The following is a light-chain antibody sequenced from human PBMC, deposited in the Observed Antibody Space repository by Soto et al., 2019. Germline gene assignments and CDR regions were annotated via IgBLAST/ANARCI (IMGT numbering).Light chain of an antibody. V-gene: IGLV2-23*01. J-gene: IGLJ2*01. CDR2: EDI. CDR3: CSYAGGTSVV. CDR1: SSDVGSYNL. Sequence: QSALTQPASVSVAPGQSITISCTGTSSDVGSYNLVSWYQQHPGKAPKLMIYEDIERPSGVSNRFSGSKSGNTASLTISGLQTEDEADYYCCSYAGGTSVVFGGGTQLTVL.